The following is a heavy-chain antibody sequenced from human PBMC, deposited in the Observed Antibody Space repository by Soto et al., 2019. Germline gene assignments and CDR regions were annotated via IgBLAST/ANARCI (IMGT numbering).Heavy chain of an antibody. Sequence: QVQLVESGGGVVQPGTSLRLSCVASGFTFNKFDMHWIRQTPDKRLQWVAFIAYDGINKYYTGSVKGRFSVSRDNSKNTVSLQMNNLGHEDTATYPCARGDQYDRLPRYYALDARGPRTTVTIS. CDR1: GFTFNKFD. D-gene: IGHD1-1*01. J-gene: IGHJ6*02. CDR2: IAYDGINK. CDR3: ARGDQYDRLPRYYALDA. V-gene: IGHV3-30-3*01.